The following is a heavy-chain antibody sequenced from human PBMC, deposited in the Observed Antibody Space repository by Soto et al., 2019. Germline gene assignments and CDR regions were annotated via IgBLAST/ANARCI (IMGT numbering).Heavy chain of an antibody. J-gene: IGHJ4*02. D-gene: IGHD2-15*01. CDR3: ARGDMAKFDY. CDR2: IIARLGTQ. Sequence: QVQLVQSGAEVKKPGASVRVSCKASGVTFGSHGVAWVRQAPGQGLEWMGGIIARLGTQTYAKKVQGRATITADESLTSSYLELRSLRSEDTAVYFCARGDMAKFDYWGQGTVVTVS. V-gene: IGHV1-69*01. CDR1: GVTFGSHG.